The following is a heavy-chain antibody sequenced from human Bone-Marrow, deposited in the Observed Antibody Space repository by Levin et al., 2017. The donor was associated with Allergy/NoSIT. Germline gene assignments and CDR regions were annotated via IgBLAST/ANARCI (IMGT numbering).Heavy chain of an antibody. CDR1: GGSVSSGSYY. CDR3: ARDLTRSGGSCYPVNYYYYYGMDV. Sequence: SQTLSLTCTVSGGSVSSGSYYWSWIRQPPGKGLEWIGYIYYSGSTNYNPSLKSRVTISVDTSKNQFSLKLSSVTAADTAVYYCARDLTRSGGSCYPVNYYYYYGMDVWGQGTTVTVSS. CDR2: IYYSGST. V-gene: IGHV4-61*01. J-gene: IGHJ6*02. D-gene: IGHD2-15*01.